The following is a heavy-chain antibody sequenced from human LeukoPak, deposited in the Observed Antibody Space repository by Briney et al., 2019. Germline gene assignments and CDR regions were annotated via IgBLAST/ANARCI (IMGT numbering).Heavy chain of an antibody. J-gene: IGHJ4*02. CDR1: GGSISSSSYY. CDR2: IYYSGST. D-gene: IGHD6-13*01. V-gene: IGHV4-39*01. CDR3: ARHDGAAAAGYFDY. Sequence: SETLSPTCTVSGGSISSSSYYWGWIRQPPGKGLEWIGSIYYSGSTYYNPSLKSRVTISVDTSKNQFSLKLSSVTAADTAVYYCARHDGAAAAGYFDYWGQGTLVTVSS.